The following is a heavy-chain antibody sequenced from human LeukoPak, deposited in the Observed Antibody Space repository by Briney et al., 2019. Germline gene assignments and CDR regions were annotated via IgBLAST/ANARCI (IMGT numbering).Heavy chain of an antibody. Sequence: PSETLSLTCTVSGGSISSYYWSWIRQPPGKGLEWIGYIYYSGSTNYNPSLKSRVTISVDTSKNRFSLKLSSVTAADTAVYYCARVGYYDSSGYYWPYYYYYYGMDVWGQGTTVTVSS. V-gene: IGHV4-59*01. D-gene: IGHD3-22*01. CDR3: ARVGYYDSSGYYWPYYYYYYGMDV. CDR2: IYYSGST. CDR1: GGSISSYY. J-gene: IGHJ6*02.